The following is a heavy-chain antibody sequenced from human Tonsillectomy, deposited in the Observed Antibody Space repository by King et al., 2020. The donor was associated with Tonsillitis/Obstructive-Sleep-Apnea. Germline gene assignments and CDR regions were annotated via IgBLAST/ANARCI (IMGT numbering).Heavy chain of an antibody. D-gene: IGHD6-13*01. CDR3: ARLAKQQLAEGGVNDWFDP. Sequence: QLQESGPGLVKPSETLSLTCTVSGGSISSSSYYWGWIRQPPGKGLEWIGSIYYSGSTYYNPSLKSRVTISVDTSKNQFSLKLSSVTAADTAVYYCARLAKQQLAEGGVNDWFDPWGQGTLVTVSS. CDR2: IYYSGST. CDR1: GGSISSSSYY. J-gene: IGHJ5*02. V-gene: IGHV4-39*01.